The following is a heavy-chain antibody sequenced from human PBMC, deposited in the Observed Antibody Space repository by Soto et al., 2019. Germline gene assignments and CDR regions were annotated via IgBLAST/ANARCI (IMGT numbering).Heavy chain of an antibody. Sequence: GGSLRLSCAASGFTFSSYAMSWVRQAPGKGLEWVSAISGSGGSTYYADSVKGRFTISRDNSKNTLYLQMNSLRAEDTAVYYCAKGRRTRDHTYAPWFDPWGQGTLVTVSS. CDR3: AKGRRTRDHTYAPWFDP. D-gene: IGHD2-8*01. CDR1: GFTFSSYA. V-gene: IGHV3-23*01. J-gene: IGHJ5*02. CDR2: ISGSGGST.